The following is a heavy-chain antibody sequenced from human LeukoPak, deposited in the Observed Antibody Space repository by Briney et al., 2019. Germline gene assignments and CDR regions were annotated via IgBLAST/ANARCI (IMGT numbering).Heavy chain of an antibody. CDR1: GFTFSSYW. Sequence: PGGSLRLSCAAPGFTFSSYWMSWVRQAPGKGLEWVANIKQGGSEKYYVDSVKGRFTISRDNAKNSLYLQMNSLRAEDTAVYYCARGRGYSYGYVINYYMDVWGKGTTVTVSS. CDR3: ARGRGYSYGYVINYYMDV. V-gene: IGHV3-7*01. D-gene: IGHD5-18*01. CDR2: IKQGGSEK. J-gene: IGHJ6*03.